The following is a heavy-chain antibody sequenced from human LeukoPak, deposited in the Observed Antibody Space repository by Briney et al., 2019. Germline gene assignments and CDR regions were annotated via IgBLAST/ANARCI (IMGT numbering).Heavy chain of an antibody. Sequence: GGSLRLSCAASGFTFSSFQMTWVRQAPGKGLEWVSYISGSGSDIYYADSVKGRFTISRDNAKNSLYLQINSLRAEDTAVYYCARWGDRDYDSFPTKFDYWGQGTLVTVSS. CDR1: GFTFSSFQ. J-gene: IGHJ4*02. D-gene: IGHD5-12*01. CDR3: ARWGDRDYDSFPTKFDY. CDR2: ISGSGSDI. V-gene: IGHV3-48*03.